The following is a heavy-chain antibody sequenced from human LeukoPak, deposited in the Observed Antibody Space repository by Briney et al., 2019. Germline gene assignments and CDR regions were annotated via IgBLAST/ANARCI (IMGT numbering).Heavy chain of an antibody. CDR3: AKETSLWFGDHLGGSGMDV. J-gene: IGHJ6*02. D-gene: IGHD3-10*01. CDR1: GFTFSSYG. Sequence: PGRSLRLSCAASGFTFSSYGMHWVRQAPGKGLEWVAVISYDGSNKYYADSVKGRFTISRDNSKNTLYLQMNSLRAEDTAVYYCAKETSLWFGDHLGGSGMDVWGQGTTVTVSS. V-gene: IGHV3-30*18. CDR2: ISYDGSNK.